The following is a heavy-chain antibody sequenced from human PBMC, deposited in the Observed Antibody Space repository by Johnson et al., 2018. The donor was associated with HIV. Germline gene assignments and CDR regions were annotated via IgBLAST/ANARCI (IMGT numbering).Heavy chain of an antibody. Sequence: VQVVESGGGLVKPGGSLRLSCAASGFTFSNVWMSWVRQAPGRGLEWVGHIKSKTDGGTTDYAAPVQGRFNISRDDSRNTLYLHMNSLKSEDTAVYYCARGLRQVAAFDIWCQGTMVTVSS. CDR3: ARGLRQVAAFDI. D-gene: IGHD3-16*01. J-gene: IGHJ3*02. V-gene: IGHV3-15*01. CDR2: IKSKTDGGTT. CDR1: GFTFSNVW.